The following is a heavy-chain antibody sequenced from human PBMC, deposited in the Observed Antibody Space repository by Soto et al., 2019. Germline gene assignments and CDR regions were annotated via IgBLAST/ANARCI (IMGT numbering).Heavy chain of an antibody. Sequence: QVQLVESGGGVVQPGRSLRLSCAASGFTFSSYGMHWVRQAPGKGLEWVAVISYDGSNKYYADSVKGRFTISRDNSKNTLYLQMNSLRAEDTAVYYCAKDRAVAGHTLNYYYYYGMDVWGQGTTVTVSS. D-gene: IGHD6-19*01. V-gene: IGHV3-30*18. J-gene: IGHJ6*02. CDR1: GFTFSSYG. CDR2: ISYDGSNK. CDR3: AKDRAVAGHTLNYYYYYGMDV.